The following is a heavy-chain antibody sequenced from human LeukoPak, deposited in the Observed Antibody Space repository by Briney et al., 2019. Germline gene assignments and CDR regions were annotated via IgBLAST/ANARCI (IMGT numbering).Heavy chain of an antibody. D-gene: IGHD6-13*01. CDR1: GFTFSAYA. Sequence: PGGSLRLSCAASGFTFSAYAMTWVRQAPGKGLEWVSVISGNGGSTYYADSVKGRFTISRDNSKNTLFLQMNSLRAEDTALYYCAKDSDYSGSWQPFWGQGTLVTVSS. J-gene: IGHJ4*02. CDR2: ISGNGGST. CDR3: AKDSDYSGSWQPF. V-gene: IGHV3-23*01.